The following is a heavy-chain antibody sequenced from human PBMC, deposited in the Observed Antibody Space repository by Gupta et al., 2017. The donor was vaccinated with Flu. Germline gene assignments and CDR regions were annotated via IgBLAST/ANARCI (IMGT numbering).Heavy chain of an antibody. V-gene: IGHV4-61*02. D-gene: IGHD1-1*01. Sequence: QVQLQESGPGLVKPSQTLSLTCTVSGGSISSGIYYWSWIRQPAGKGLEWIGRIYTSGSTNYNPSLKSRVTISVDTSKNQFSLKLSSVTAADTAVYYCARGGERRSENYYYYGMGVWGQGTTVTVPS. CDR2: IYTSGST. J-gene: IGHJ6*02. CDR3: ARGGERRSENYYYYGMGV. CDR1: GGSISSGIYY.